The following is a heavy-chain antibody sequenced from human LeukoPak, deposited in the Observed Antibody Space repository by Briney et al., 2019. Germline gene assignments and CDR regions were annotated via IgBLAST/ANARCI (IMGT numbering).Heavy chain of an antibody. CDR1: GYTFTSYY. V-gene: IGHV1-46*01. CDR2: INPSGGST. J-gene: IGHJ4*02. CDR3: ATTDFDY. Sequence: ASVKVSCKASGYTFTSYYMHWVRQAPGQGLEWMGIINPSGGSTSYAQKLQGRVTMTTDTSTSTAYMELRSLRSDDTAVYYCATTDFDYWGQGTLVTVSS.